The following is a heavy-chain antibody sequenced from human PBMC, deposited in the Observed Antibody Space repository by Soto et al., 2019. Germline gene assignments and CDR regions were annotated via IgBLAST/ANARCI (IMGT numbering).Heavy chain of an antibody. Sequence: EVPLLESGGDLLQPGGSLRLSCAASGFTFSNYAMTWVRQAPGKGLEWVSVISGGGGSTYYADSVKGRFTISRDTSKNTLYLQMNNLRAEDTALYYCAKGTSYYDSSGFDYWGQGTLVTVSS. V-gene: IGHV3-23*01. J-gene: IGHJ4*02. D-gene: IGHD3-22*01. CDR1: GFTFSNYA. CDR2: ISGGGGST. CDR3: AKGTSYYDSSGFDY.